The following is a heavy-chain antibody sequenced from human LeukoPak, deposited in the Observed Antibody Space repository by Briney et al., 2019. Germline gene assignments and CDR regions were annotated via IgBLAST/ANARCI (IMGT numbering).Heavy chain of an antibody. V-gene: IGHV4-59*08. CDR3: ARGLLNNDAFDI. CDR1: GGSISSYY. D-gene: IGHD3-22*01. CDR2: IYYSGST. J-gene: IGHJ3*02. Sequence: SETLSLTCTVSGGSISSYYWSWIRQPPGEGLEWIGYIYYSGSTNYNPSLKSRVTISVDTSKNQFSLKLSSVTAADTAVYYCARGLLNNDAFDIWGQGTMVTVSS.